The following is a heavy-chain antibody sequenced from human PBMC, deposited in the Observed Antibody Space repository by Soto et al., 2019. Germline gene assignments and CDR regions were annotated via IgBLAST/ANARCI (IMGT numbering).Heavy chain of an antibody. D-gene: IGHD6-25*01. CDR3: ARERPERGKDV. CDR1: GGTFSSSA. J-gene: IGHJ6*02. V-gene: IGHV1-69*06. Sequence: QVQLVQSGAEVKKPGSSVTVSCKASGGTFSSSAISWVRQAPGHGLEWMGAIIHVFGTAHYAQKFQGRVTITADKPTSTAYMELSRPRSEDTAVDYCARERPERGKDVWGQGTTVTVSS. CDR2: IIHVFGTA.